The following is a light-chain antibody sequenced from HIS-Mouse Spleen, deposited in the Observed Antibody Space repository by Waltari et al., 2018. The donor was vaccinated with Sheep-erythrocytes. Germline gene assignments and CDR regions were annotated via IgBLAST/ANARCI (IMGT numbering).Light chain of an antibody. J-gene: IGLJ3*02. CDR2: EGS. Sequence: QSALTQPASVSGSPGQSITISCTGTSSDVGSYNLVSWYQQHPGKAPKLMIYEGSKRPLGVSKRFSGSKSGNTACLTISGLQAEDEADYYCCSYAGSSTWVFGGGTKLTVL. CDR1: SSDVGSYNL. V-gene: IGLV2-23*01. CDR3: CSYAGSSTWV.